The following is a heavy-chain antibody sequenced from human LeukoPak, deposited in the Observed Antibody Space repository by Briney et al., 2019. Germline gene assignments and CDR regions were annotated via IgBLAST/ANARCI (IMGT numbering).Heavy chain of an antibody. V-gene: IGHV4-31*11. CDR3: ARGPDYGGFDY. D-gene: IGHD4-23*01. J-gene: IGHJ4*02. CDR2: IYYSGST. CDR1: GESFSGYY. Sequence: PSETLSLTCAVYGESFSGYYWSWIRQHPGKGLEWIGYIYYSGSTYYNPSLKSRVTISVDTSESQFSLKLSSVTAADTAVYYCARGPDYGGFDYWGQGTLVTVSS.